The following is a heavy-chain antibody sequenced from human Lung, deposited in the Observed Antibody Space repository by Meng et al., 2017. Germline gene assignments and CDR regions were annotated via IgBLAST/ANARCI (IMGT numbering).Heavy chain of an antibody. D-gene: IGHD3-10*01. J-gene: IGHJ4*02. V-gene: IGHV1-3*01. CDR2: IRVGNDET. CDR3: ARDLNGDRGIYFDY. CDR1: GYTFTNYV. Sequence: QVQLVQSGGEGKKPGAPVKVYSRTSGYTFTNYVIHWVRKAPGQRLEWMGWIRVGNDETHYSQKFQGRVTISRDTSASTGYMELSMLRSEDTAIDDCARDLNGDRGIYFDYWGQGTLVTVSS.